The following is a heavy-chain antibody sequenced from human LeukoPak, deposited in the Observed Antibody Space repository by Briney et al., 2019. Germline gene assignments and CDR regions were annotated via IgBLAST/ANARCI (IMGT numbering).Heavy chain of an antibody. CDR2: INPNSGGT. D-gene: IGHD4-23*01. Sequence: GASVKVSCKASGYTFTGYYMHWVRQAPGQGLEWMGWINPNSGGTNYAQKFQGRGTMTRDTSISTAYMELSRLRSADTAVYYCAAEIYGGNSHCCVFDIWGQGTMVTVSS. J-gene: IGHJ3*02. CDR1: GYTFTGYY. V-gene: IGHV1-2*02. CDR3: AAEIYGGNSHCCVFDI.